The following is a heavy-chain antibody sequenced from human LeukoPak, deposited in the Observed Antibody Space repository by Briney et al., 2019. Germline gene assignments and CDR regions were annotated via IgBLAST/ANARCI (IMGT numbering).Heavy chain of an antibody. J-gene: IGHJ4*02. CDR2: ISSSTSHI. CDR1: GFTFSSYN. D-gene: IGHD6-13*01. Sequence: TGGSLRLSCAASGFTFSSYNMNLVRQATGKGLEWASSISSSTSHIYYADSVTGRFTISRDNAKNSLYLQMNSLRAEDTAVYYCARWPIAAAPPVYYFDYWGQGTLVTVSS. CDR3: ARWPIAAAPPVYYFDY. V-gene: IGHV3-21*01.